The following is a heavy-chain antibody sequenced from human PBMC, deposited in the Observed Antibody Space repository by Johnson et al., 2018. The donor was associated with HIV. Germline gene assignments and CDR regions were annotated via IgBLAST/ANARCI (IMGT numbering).Heavy chain of an antibody. CDR1: GFTFSSSD. CDR3: ARVTSPVTTARYGAFDI. J-gene: IGHJ3*02. V-gene: IGHV3-13*01. D-gene: IGHD4-17*01. CDR2: LGTAGDT. Sequence: VQLVESGGGVVQPGRSLRLSCAASGFTFSSSDMHWVRQATGIGLEWVPALGTAGDTYYPVSVKGRFTISSENAKNSLYLQMNSLRAEDTAVYDCARVTSPVTTARYGAFDIWGQGTMVTVSS.